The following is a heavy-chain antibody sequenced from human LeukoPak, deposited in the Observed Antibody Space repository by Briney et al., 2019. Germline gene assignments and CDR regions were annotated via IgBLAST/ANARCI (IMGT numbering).Heavy chain of an antibody. Sequence: SETLSLTCAVYGGSFSGYYWSWIRQPPGKGLEWIAEINHSGSTNYHPSLKSRVTVSVDTPKNQFSLKLSSVTAADPAVYYCAREMATTYFDYWGQGTLVTVSS. V-gene: IGHV4-34*01. D-gene: IGHD5-24*01. CDR2: INHSGST. CDR3: AREMATTYFDY. J-gene: IGHJ4*02. CDR1: GGSFSGYY.